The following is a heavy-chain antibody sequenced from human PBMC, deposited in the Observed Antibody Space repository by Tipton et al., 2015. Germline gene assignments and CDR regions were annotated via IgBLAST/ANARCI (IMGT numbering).Heavy chain of an antibody. V-gene: IGHV4-38-2*01. D-gene: IGHD6-19*01. Sequence: TLSLTCAVSAYSISSDYYWGWIRQPPGKGLEWIGSISHSGNTYYNPSLKSRVTMSRDTSKNQFSLKLTSVTAADTAVYYCARVPGQWLDNWGRGTLVTVSS. J-gene: IGHJ4*02. CDR1: AYSISSDYY. CDR3: ARVPGQWLDN. CDR2: ISHSGNT.